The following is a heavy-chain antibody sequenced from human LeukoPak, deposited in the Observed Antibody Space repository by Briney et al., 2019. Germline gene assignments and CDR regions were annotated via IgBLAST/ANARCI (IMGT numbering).Heavy chain of an antibody. Sequence: KPSETLSLTCTVSGGSISSYYWSWIRQPPGKGLEWIGYIYYSGSTNYNPSLKSRVTISVDTSKNQFSLNLSPVTAADTAVYYCARSGQWLVRVFDSWGQGTLVTVSS. CDR2: IYYSGST. D-gene: IGHD6-19*01. J-gene: IGHJ4*02. CDR1: GGSISSYY. CDR3: ARSGQWLVRVFDS. V-gene: IGHV4-59*08.